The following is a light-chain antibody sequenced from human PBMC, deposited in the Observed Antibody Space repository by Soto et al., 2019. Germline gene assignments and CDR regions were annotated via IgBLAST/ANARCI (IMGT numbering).Light chain of an antibody. Sequence: QSALPQPPSASGSPGQSVTLSCAGTSSDVGGYDYVSWYQQHPGKAPKLIIYEVIKRPSGVPDRFSASKSGNTASLTVAGLQAEDEAIYYCSSFAGGNNLVFGGGTKLTVL. CDR1: SSDVGGYDY. J-gene: IGLJ3*02. V-gene: IGLV2-8*01. CDR2: EVI. CDR3: SSFAGGNNLV.